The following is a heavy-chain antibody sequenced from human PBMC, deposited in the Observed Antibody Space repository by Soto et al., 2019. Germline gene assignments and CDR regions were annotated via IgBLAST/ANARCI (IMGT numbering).Heavy chain of an antibody. Sequence: PGGSLRLSCSASGFTFSSYAMHWVRQAPGKGLEYVSAISSNGGSTYYADSVKGRFTISRDNSKNTLYLQMSSLRAEDTAVYYCVKAGTYYDYVWGTLDYWGQGTLVTVSS. V-gene: IGHV3-64D*06. J-gene: IGHJ4*02. CDR1: GFTFSSYA. CDR2: ISSNGGST. D-gene: IGHD3-16*01. CDR3: VKAGTYYDYVWGTLDY.